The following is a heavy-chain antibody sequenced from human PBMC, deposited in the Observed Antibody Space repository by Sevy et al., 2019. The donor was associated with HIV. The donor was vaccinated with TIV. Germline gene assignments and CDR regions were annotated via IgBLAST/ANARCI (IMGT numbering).Heavy chain of an antibody. D-gene: IGHD3-22*01. CDR3: ARAAYYYDSSGYYYVDY. Sequence: GGSLRLSCAASGFTFSSYSMNWVRQAPGKGLEWVSSISSSSSYIYYADSVKGRFTITSDNAKNSLYLQMNSLRAEDKDVYYYARAAYYYDSSGYYYVDYWGQGTLVTVSS. CDR2: ISSSSSYI. J-gene: IGHJ4*02. V-gene: IGHV3-21*01. CDR1: GFTFSSYS.